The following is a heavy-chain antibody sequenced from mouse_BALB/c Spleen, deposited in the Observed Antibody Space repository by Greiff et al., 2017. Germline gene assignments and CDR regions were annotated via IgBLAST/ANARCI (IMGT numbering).Heavy chain of an antibody. CDR2: INPSSGYT. Sequence: QVQLKQSGAELARPGASVKMSCKASGYTFTSYTMHWVKQRPGQGLEWIGYINPSSGYTNYNQKFKDKATLTADKSSSTAYMQLSSLTSEDSAVYYCARREVPPWFAYWGQGTLVTVSA. CDR3: ARREVPPWFAY. V-gene: IGHV1-4*01. J-gene: IGHJ3*01. D-gene: IGHD2-14*01. CDR1: GYTFTSYT.